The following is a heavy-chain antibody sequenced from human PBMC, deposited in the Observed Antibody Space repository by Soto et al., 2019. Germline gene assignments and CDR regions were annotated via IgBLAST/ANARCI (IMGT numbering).Heavy chain of an antibody. V-gene: IGHV1-69*02. D-gene: IGHD6-13*01. Sequence: QVQLVQSGAEVKKPGSSVKVSCKASGGTFSSYTISWVRQAPGQGLEWMGRIIPILGIANYAQKFQGRVTITADKSTSTADMELSSLRSEDTAVYYCASSPQAWYGFDYWGQGTLVTVSS. CDR3: ASSPQAWYGFDY. J-gene: IGHJ4*02. CDR1: GGTFSSYT. CDR2: IIPILGIA.